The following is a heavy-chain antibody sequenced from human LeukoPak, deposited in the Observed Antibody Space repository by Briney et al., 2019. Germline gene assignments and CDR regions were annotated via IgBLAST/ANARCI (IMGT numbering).Heavy chain of an antibody. J-gene: IGHJ4*02. CDR1: GYTFTGHQ. Sequence: ASVKVSCKTSGYTFTGHQIHWVRQAPGEGLEWMGWINPNTGASHYVQKFQGRVIMTRDTSLRTAYMELSSLRSDDTAVYYCARDLSAFGELEHDYWGQGTLVTVSS. CDR2: INPNTGAS. V-gene: IGHV1-2*02. CDR3: ARDLSAFGELEHDY. D-gene: IGHD3-10*01.